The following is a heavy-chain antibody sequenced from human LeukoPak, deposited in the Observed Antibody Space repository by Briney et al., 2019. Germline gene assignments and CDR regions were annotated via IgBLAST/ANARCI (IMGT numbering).Heavy chain of an antibody. Sequence: GASVKVSCKASGYNFNTYDINWVRQTGGQGLEWMGWMSPNSGNTAYAQKFQGRVTMSRNTSIATVYMEVSSLTSDDTAVYYCARAAIVANYFFDYWGQGTLVTVSS. CDR3: ARAAIVANYFFDY. J-gene: IGHJ4*02. D-gene: IGHD5-12*01. V-gene: IGHV1-8*01. CDR1: GYNFNTYD. CDR2: MSPNSGNT.